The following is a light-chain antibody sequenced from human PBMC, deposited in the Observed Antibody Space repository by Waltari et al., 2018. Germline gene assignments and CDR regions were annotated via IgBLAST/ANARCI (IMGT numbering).Light chain of an antibody. CDR1: SSDVGGYNY. Sequence: ISCTGTSSDVGGYNYVSWYQQHPGKAPKLMIYDVSNRPSGVSNRFSGSKSGNTASLTISGLQAEDEADYYCSSYISSDTLELFGGGTSLTVL. CDR3: SSYISSDTLEL. CDR2: DVS. V-gene: IGLV2-14*03. J-gene: IGLJ2*01.